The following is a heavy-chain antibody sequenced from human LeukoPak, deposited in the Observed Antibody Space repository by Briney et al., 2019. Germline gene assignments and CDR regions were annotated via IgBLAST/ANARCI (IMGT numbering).Heavy chain of an antibody. J-gene: IGHJ1*01. V-gene: IGHV4-4*07. Sequence: PSETLSLTCTVSGGSISSYYWSWIRQPAGKGLEWIGRIYTSGSTNYNPSLKSRVTMSVDTSKNQFSLKLSSVTAADTAVYYCAREGWELLSEYFQHWGQGPLVTVSS. CDR3: AREGWELLSEYFQH. CDR1: GGSISSYY. CDR2: IYTSGST. D-gene: IGHD1-26*01.